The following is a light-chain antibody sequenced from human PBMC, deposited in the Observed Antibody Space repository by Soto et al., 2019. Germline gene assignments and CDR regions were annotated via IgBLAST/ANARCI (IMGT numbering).Light chain of an antibody. Sequence: EIVMTQSPATLSVSPGERATLSCRASQSVRSNLAWYQQKLGQAPRLLIYDASTRATGIPDRFTGSGSGTEFTLTISSLQSEDFAVYYCHQHTNLPRTFGQGTKLEIK. CDR1: QSVRSN. V-gene: IGKV3-15*01. CDR2: DAS. J-gene: IGKJ2*01. CDR3: HQHTNLPRT.